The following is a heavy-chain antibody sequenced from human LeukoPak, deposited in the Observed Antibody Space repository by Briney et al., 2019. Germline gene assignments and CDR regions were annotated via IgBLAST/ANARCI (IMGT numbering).Heavy chain of an antibody. V-gene: IGHV4-59*11. J-gene: IGHJ6*02. CDR3: ARDSRPFYYSPQCDSKYGMDV. D-gene: IGHD3-10*01. CDR1: GVSITNHY. Sequence: SETLSLTCTVSGVSITNHYWSWIRQSPGKGLEWIGEVYHNLRSNYNPSLTSRVTISVDTSKNEFSLQLTSVTAADTGVYYCARDSRPFYYSPQCDSKYGMDVWGQGTTVIVSS. CDR2: VYHNLRS.